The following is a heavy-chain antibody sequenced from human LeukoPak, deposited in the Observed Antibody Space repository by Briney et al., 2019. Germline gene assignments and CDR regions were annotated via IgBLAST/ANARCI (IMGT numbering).Heavy chain of an antibody. J-gene: IGHJ4*02. D-gene: IGHD2-8*01. V-gene: IGHV1-8*03. CDR2: VNPRSGDA. Sequence: ASVRVSYKASGYTFISYNINWLRQATGQGLEWMGWVNPRSGDAGYLQKFQGRLIITRDSSIDTAYMDLSGLSSEDTAVYYCARGVPLGYCTYGVCYPPYYFDYWGQGTLVTASS. CDR1: GYTFISYN. CDR3: ARGVPLGYCTYGVCYPPYYFDY.